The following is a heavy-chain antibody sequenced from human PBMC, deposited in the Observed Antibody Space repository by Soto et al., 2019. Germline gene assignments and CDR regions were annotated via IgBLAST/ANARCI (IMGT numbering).Heavy chain of an antibody. V-gene: IGHV3-48*02. CDR2: ISSSSSTI. D-gene: IGHD6-19*01. CDR1: GFTFSSYS. CDR3: ARDAIALSGTSWYFDL. J-gene: IGHJ2*01. Sequence: EVQLVESGGGLVQPGGSLRLSCAASGFTFSSYSMNWVRQAPGKGLEWVSYISSSSSTIYYADSVKGRFTISRDSAKHSLYLQMNSLRDEDTAVYYCARDAIALSGTSWYFDLWGSGTLVTVAS.